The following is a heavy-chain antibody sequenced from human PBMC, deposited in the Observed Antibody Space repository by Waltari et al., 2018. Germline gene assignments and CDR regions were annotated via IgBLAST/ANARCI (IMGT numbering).Heavy chain of an antibody. Sequence: QVQLVQSGAEVKKPGASVKVSCKASGYTFTSYAMHWVRQAPGQRLEWMGWINAGNGNTKYAQKFQGRVTITRDTSASTAYMELSSLGSEDTAVYYCARGAGYYGSARLDNWFDPWGQGTLVTVSS. D-gene: IGHD3-10*01. CDR1: GYTFTSYA. V-gene: IGHV1-3*01. CDR2: INAGNGNT. J-gene: IGHJ5*02. CDR3: ARGAGYYGSARLDNWFDP.